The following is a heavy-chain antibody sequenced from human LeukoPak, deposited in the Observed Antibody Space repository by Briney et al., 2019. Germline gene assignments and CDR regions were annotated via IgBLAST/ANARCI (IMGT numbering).Heavy chain of an antibody. Sequence: SETLSLTCAVYGGSFSGYYWSWIRQPPGKGLEWIGEINHSGSTNYNPSLKSRVTISVDTSKNQFSLKLSSVTAADTAVYYCAGAYCGGACYSGRTFDIWGQGTMVTVSS. V-gene: IGHV4-34*01. D-gene: IGHD2-21*02. CDR3: AGAYCGGACYSGRTFDI. CDR1: GGSFSGYY. CDR2: INHSGST. J-gene: IGHJ3*02.